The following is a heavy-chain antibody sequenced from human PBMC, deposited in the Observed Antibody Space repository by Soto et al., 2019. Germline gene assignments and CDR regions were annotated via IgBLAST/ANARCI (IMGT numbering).Heavy chain of an antibody. CDR1: GGSLTSCRDY. V-gene: IGHV4-39*01. D-gene: IGHD2-2*01. Sequence: SGTPSLTCTVSGGSLTSCRDYWGRLRQTPGKGLESIGSIYYIGSTYRNPSLKSRVTMSVDTSKNRFSLRLTSVIAADTAVYYCARQEYQLVNRFQSWGLGILVTVS. CDR2: IYYIGST. J-gene: IGHJ5*01. CDR3: ARQEYQLVNRFQS.